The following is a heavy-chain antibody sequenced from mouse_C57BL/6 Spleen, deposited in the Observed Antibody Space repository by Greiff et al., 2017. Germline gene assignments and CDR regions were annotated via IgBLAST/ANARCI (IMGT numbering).Heavy chain of an antibody. CDR3: ARVPYYSNYDWFAY. J-gene: IGHJ3*01. CDR1: GYTFTSYW. Sequence: VQLQQPGAELVKPGASVKLSCKASGYTFTSYWMHWVKQRPGRGLEWIGRIDPNSGGTKYNEKFKSKATLTVDKPSSTAYMQLSSLTSEDSAVYYCARVPYYSNYDWFAYWGQGTLVTVSA. CDR2: IDPNSGGT. D-gene: IGHD2-5*01. V-gene: IGHV1-72*01.